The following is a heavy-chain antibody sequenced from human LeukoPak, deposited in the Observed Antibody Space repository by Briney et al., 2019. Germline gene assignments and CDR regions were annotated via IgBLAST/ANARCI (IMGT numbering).Heavy chain of an antibody. D-gene: IGHD1-26*01. J-gene: IGHJ4*02. CDR3: ATSSGSYAY. Sequence: SETLSLTCAVYGGSFSGYYWSWIRQPPGKGLEWTGEINHSGSTNYNPSLKSRVTISVDTSKNQFSLKLSSVTAADTAVYYCATSSGSYAYWGQGTLVTVSS. V-gene: IGHV4-34*01. CDR1: GGSFSGYY. CDR2: INHSGST.